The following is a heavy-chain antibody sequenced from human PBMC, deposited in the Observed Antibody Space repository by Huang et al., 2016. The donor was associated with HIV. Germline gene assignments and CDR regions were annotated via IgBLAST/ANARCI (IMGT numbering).Heavy chain of an antibody. V-gene: IGHV1-8*03. CDR3: ARARGFLYDSTGYYSRYYFDS. D-gene: IGHD3-22*01. Sequence: QVQLVQSGAEVKKPGASVKVSCKASGFNFNNYDFNWVRQASGKGLEWMGLMNPKSGNTGYAQKFQGRVTITRNNSITTAYMELRSLRSEDTAVYYCARARGFLYDSTGYYSRYYFDSWGQGTLVTISS. J-gene: IGHJ4*02. CDR1: GFNFNNYD. CDR2: MNPKSGNT.